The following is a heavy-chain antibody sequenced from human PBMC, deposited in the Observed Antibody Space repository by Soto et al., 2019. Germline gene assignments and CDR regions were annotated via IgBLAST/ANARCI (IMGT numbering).Heavy chain of an antibody. J-gene: IGHJ6*02. D-gene: IGHD2-2*01. V-gene: IGHV4-31*03. CDR3: ARERTGYCISTSCYGYYYYGMDV. Sequence: PSETLSLTCTVSGGSISSGGYYWSWIRQHPGKGLEWIGYIYYSGSTYYNPSLKSRVTISVDTSKNQFSLKLSSVTAADTAVYYCARERTGYCISTSCYGYYYYGMDVWGQGTTVTVSS. CDR2: IYYSGST. CDR1: GGSISSGGYY.